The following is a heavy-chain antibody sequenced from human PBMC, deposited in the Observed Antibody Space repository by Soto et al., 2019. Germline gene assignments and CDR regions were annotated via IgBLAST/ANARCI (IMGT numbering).Heavy chain of an antibody. D-gene: IGHD3-10*01. J-gene: IGHJ5*02. Sequence: SETLSLTFSVSGGPMSKFYWSWIRKTAGKCLEWMGRVYATGTSDYNPSLRSRIAMSVDISKKTFSLRLRSVNAADTGVYYCARAVHGSGTWFDPWGQGTLVTV. CDR2: VYATGTS. CDR3: ARAVHGSGTWFDP. V-gene: IGHV4-4*07. CDR1: GGPMSKFY.